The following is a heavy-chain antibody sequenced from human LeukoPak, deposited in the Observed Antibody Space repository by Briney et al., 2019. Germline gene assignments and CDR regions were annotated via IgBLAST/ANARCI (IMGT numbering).Heavy chain of an antibody. J-gene: IGHJ6*03. CDR3: ARGPSPDYYYYMDV. Sequence: GGSLRLSCAASGFTFDDYGMSWVRQAPGKGLEWVSGINWNGGSTGYADSVKGRFTISRDNAKNSLYLQMNSLRAEDTALYYCARGPSPDYYYYMDVWGKGTTVTVSS. CDR2: INWNGGST. CDR1: GFTFDDYG. V-gene: IGHV3-20*04.